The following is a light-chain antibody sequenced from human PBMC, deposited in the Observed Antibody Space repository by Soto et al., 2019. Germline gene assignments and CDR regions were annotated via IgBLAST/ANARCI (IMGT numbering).Light chain of an antibody. J-gene: IGLJ1*01. CDR1: SSDVGGYNY. Sequence: QSALTQPASVSGSPGQSITISCTGTSSDVGGYNYVSWYQQHPGKAPKLMIYYVSHRPSGVSNRFSGSKSGNTASLTISGLQAEDAADYYCSSYTSINSYVFGTGTKVTVL. CDR2: YVS. CDR3: SSYTSINSYV. V-gene: IGLV2-14*03.